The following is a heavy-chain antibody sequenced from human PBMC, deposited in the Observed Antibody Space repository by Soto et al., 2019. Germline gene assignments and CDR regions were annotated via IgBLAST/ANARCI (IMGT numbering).Heavy chain of an antibody. V-gene: IGHV3-30*18. Sequence: QVQLVESGGGVVQPGRSLRLSCAASGFTFSSYGMHWVRQAPGKGLEWEAVISYDGSNKYYADSVKGRFTISRDNSKNTLYLQMNSLKAEDTDVYYCAKDYGYCSGGSCYSSGWFDPWGQGTLVTVSS. CDR3: AKDYGYCSGGSCYSSGWFDP. CDR1: GFTFSSYG. J-gene: IGHJ5*02. CDR2: ISYDGSNK. D-gene: IGHD2-15*01.